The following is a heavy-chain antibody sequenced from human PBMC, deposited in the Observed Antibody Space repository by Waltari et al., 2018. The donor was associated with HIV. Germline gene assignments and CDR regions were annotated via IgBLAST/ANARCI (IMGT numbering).Heavy chain of an antibody. CDR2: IYYSGST. CDR3: ARDGVLPKAFDI. V-gene: IGHV4-59*01. D-gene: IGHD3-10*01. CDR1: GGSISSYY. Sequence: QVQLQESGSGLVKPSATLSLTCTVSGGSISSYYWSWIRQPPGKGLEWIGYIYYSGSTNYNPSLKSRVTISVDTSKNQFSLKLSSVTAADTAVYYCARDGVLPKAFDIWGQGTMVTVSS. J-gene: IGHJ3*02.